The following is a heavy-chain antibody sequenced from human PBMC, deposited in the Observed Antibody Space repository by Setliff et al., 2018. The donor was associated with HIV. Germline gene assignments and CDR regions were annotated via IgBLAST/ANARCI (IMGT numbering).Heavy chain of an antibody. J-gene: IGHJ4*02. D-gene: IGHD3-16*01. CDR2: ISDGGSP. Sequence: SETLSLTCSVSGGTLSNYRWSWLRQYPGKGLEWIGHISDGGSPKYNPSLQSRVTISLDTSKNQFSLRLNYVTAADTALYFCARSFATSDHSRHWYYWGQGALVTVSS. V-gene: IGHV4-4*09. CDR1: GGTLSNYR. CDR3: ARSFATSDHSRHWYY.